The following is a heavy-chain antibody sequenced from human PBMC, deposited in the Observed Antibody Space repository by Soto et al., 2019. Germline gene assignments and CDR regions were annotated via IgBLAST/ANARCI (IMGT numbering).Heavy chain of an antibody. Sequence: GGSLRLSCSASVFTFSTYAMHWVRQAPGKGLEYVSAISSNGGSTYYADSVKGRFTISRDNSKNTLYLQMSSLRDEDTAVYYCARVGRGVYGMDVWGQGTSVTVSS. CDR1: VFTFSTYA. CDR2: ISSNGGST. V-gene: IGHV3-64D*06. CDR3: ARVGRGVYGMDV. D-gene: IGHD2-8*01. J-gene: IGHJ6*02.